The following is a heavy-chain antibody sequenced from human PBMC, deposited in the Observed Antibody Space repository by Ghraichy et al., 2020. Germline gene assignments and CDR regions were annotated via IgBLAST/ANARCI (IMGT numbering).Heavy chain of an antibody. J-gene: IGHJ4*02. CDR3: AAEGIMLGQRHYFDY. D-gene: IGHD3-16*01. Sequence: SVKVSCKASGFTFTSSAVQWVRQARGQRLEWIGWIVVGSGHTNYAQKFQERVTITRDMSISTAYMELSSLRSEDTAVYYCAAEGIMLGQRHYFDYWGQGTLVTVSS. CDR2: IVVGSGHT. V-gene: IGHV1-58*01. CDR1: GFTFTSSA.